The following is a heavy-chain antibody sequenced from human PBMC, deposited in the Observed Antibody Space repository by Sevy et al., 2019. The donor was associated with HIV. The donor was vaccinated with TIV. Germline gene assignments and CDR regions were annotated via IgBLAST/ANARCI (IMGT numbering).Heavy chain of an antibody. V-gene: IGHV4-31*03. CDR1: GGSISSGGYY. Sequence: SETLSLTCTVSGGSISSGGYYWSWIRQHPGKGLEWIGYIYYSGSTYYNPSLKCRVTISVDTSKNQFSLKLSSVTAADTAVYYCASSYGSGSYYGMDVWGQGTTVTVSS. D-gene: IGHD3-10*01. CDR3: ASSYGSGSYYGMDV. CDR2: IYYSGST. J-gene: IGHJ6*02.